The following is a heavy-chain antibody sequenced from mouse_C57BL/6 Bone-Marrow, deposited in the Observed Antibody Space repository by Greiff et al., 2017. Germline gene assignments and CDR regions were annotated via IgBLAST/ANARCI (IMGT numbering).Heavy chain of an antibody. D-gene: IGHD2-4*01. V-gene: IGHV1-74*01. CDR1: GYTFTSYW. J-gene: IGHJ3*01. CDR3: AITYDYDLGAWFAY. Sequence: QVQLQQPGAELVKPGASVKVSCKASGYTFTSYWMHWVKQRPGQGLEWIGRIHPSDSDTNYNQKFKGKATLTVDKSSSTAYMQLSSLTSEDSAVYYCAITYDYDLGAWFAYWGQGTLVTVSA. CDR2: IHPSDSDT.